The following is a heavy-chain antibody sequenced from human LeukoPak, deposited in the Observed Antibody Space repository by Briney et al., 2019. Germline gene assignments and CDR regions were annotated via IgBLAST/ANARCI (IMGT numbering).Heavy chain of an antibody. CDR2: ISSNGDST. V-gene: IGHV3-64D*09. Sequence: PGGSLRLSFSASGXTFSNYAMHWVRQAPGKGLEYVSAISSNGDSTYYADSVKGRFIISRDNSKNSLSLQMSSLRPEDTAVYYCVKSASSFGANWFDPWGQGTLVTVSS. J-gene: IGHJ5*02. CDR1: GXTFSNYA. CDR3: VKSASSFGANWFDP. D-gene: IGHD3-3*01.